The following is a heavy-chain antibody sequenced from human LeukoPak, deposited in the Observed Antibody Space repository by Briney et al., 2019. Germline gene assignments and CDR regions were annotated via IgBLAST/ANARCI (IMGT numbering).Heavy chain of an antibody. CDR3: STVRGGGPYYYDSSGYYFG. CDR1: GYTLTELS. V-gene: IGHV1-24*01. J-gene: IGHJ4*02. Sequence: ASVKVSCKVSGYTLTELSMHWVRQAPGKGLEWMGGFNPEDGETIYAQKFKGKVTMTEDTSTDTAYMELSSLRSEDTAVDDCSTVRGGGPYYYDSSGYYFGWGQGTLVTVSS. D-gene: IGHD3-22*01. CDR2: FNPEDGET.